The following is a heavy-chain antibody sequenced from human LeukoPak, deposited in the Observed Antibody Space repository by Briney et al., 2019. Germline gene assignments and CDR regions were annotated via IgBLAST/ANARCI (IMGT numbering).Heavy chain of an antibody. J-gene: IGHJ6*02. Sequence: PGVSLRLSCAASGFTFSSYWMHWVRQAPGKGLVWVSRINSDGSSTSYADSVKGRFTISRDNAKNTLYLQMNSLRAEDTAVYYCAREGVWRQQLVDYYYGMDVWGQGTTVTVSS. D-gene: IGHD6-13*01. CDR1: GFTFSSYW. V-gene: IGHV3-74*01. CDR2: INSDGSST. CDR3: AREGVWRQQLVDYYYGMDV.